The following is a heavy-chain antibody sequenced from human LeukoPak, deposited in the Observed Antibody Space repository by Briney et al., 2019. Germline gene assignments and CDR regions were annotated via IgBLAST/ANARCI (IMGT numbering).Heavy chain of an antibody. CDR1: GFTVSSNY. CDR2: IYSGGST. CDR3: AREGGDGYIHDAFDI. V-gene: IGHV3-66*02. J-gene: IGHJ3*02. Sequence: GGSLRLSCAASGFTVSSNYMSWVRQAPGKGLEWVSVIYSGGSTYYADSVKGRFTISRDNSKNTLYLQMNSLRAEDTAVYYCAREGGDGYIHDAFDIWGQGTMVTVSS. D-gene: IGHD5-24*01.